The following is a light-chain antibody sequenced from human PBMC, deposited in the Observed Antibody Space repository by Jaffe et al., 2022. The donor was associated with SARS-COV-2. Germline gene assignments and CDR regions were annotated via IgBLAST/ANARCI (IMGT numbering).Light chain of an antibody. CDR1: QSLLHSNGYNY. Sequence: DIVMTQSPLSLPVTPGEPASISCRSSQSLLHSNGYNYSDWNPQNPGQSPQLLIYLGSNRASGVPDRFSGSGSGTDFTLKISRVEAEDAELYYCMLGFGQGTRLEIK. J-gene: IGKJ5*01. V-gene: IGKV2-28*01. CDR2: LGS. CDR3: MLG.